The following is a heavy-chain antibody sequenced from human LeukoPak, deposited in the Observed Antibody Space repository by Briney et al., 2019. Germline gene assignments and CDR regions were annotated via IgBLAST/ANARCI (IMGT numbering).Heavy chain of an antibody. Sequence: GASVKVSCKASGYTFTSYYMHWARQAPGQGLEWMGWINPNSGGTNYAQKFQGRANMTRDTSISTAYMELSRLTSDDTAVYYCARQKPYYGDYPPGYYYYYMDVWGTGTTVTVSS. J-gene: IGHJ6*03. CDR3: ARQKPYYGDYPPGYYYYYMDV. CDR2: INPNSGGT. D-gene: IGHD4-17*01. V-gene: IGHV1-2*02. CDR1: GYTFTSYY.